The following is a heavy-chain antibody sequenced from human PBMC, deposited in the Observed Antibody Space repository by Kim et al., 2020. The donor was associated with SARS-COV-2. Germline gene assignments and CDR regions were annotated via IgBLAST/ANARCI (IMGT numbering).Heavy chain of an antibody. V-gene: IGHV3-30*02. J-gene: IGHJ6*02. CDR3: AKASGVVTRPPYYYGRDV. Sequence: KGRFTISRDNSKNTLYLQMNSLRDEDTDVYYCAKASGVVTRPPYYYGRDVWGQGTTVTVSS. D-gene: IGHD3-3*01.